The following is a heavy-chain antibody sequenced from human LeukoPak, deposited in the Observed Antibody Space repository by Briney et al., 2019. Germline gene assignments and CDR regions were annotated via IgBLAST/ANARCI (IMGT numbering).Heavy chain of an antibody. V-gene: IGHV3-53*01. CDR3: ARSLGYSSGHGMDV. J-gene: IGHJ6*02. CDR2: IYSGGST. CDR1: GFTFSNAW. D-gene: IGHD6-19*01. Sequence: GGSLRLSCAASGFTFSNAWMSWVRQAPGKGLEWVSVIYSGGSTYYADSVKGRFTISRDNSKNSLYLQMNSLRAEDTAVYYCARSLGYSSGHGMDVWGQGTTVTVSS.